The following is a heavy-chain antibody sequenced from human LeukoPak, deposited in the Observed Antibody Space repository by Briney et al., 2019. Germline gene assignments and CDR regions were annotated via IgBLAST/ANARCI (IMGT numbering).Heavy chain of an antibody. J-gene: IGHJ6*03. V-gene: IGHV1-2*06. CDR1: GYTFTGYY. D-gene: IGHD3-10*01. CDR2: INPNSGGT. Sequence: ASVKVSCKASGYTFTGYYMHWVRQAPGQGLEWMGRINPNSGGTNYAQKFQGRVTMTRDTSISTAYMELSRLRSDDTAVYYCARGYGSGPYSPFYYYYYMDVWGKGTTVTVSS. CDR3: ARGYGSGPYSPFYYYYYMDV.